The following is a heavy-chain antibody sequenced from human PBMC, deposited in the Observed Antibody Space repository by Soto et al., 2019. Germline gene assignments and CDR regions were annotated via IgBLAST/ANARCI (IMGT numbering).Heavy chain of an antibody. Sequence: QVQLQESGPGLVKPSQTLSLTCTVSGGSISSGGYYWSWIRQHPGKGLEWIGYIYYSGSTYYNPSLTGQVTMSVDTSKNQFPLTLSSVTAADTAEYYCAREKRTTVVTGFDYWGQGTLVTVSS. V-gene: IGHV4-31*01. CDR2: IYYSGST. J-gene: IGHJ4*02. D-gene: IGHD4-17*01. CDR1: GGSISSGGYY. CDR3: AREKRTTVVTGFDY.